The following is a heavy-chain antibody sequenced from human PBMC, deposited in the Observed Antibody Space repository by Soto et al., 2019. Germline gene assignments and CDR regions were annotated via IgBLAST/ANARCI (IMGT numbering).Heavy chain of an antibody. J-gene: IGHJ6*03. CDR3: AREYSSSSTSSRPYYYSYYYMDV. CDR2: INPNSGGT. V-gene: IGHV1-2*04. CDR1: GYTFTGYY. D-gene: IGHD6-6*01. Sequence: QVQLVQSGAEVKKPGASVKVSCKASGYTFTGYYMHWVRQAPGQGLEWMGWINPNSGGTNYAQKFKGWVTMPRDAYISPAYMELSGLRSDDTAVYYCAREYSSSSTSSRPYYYSYYYMDVWGKGTTVTVSS.